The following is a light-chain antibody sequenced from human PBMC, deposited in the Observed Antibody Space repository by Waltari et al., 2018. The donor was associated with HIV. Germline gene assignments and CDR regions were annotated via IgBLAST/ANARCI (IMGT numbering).Light chain of an antibody. CDR3: AAWDDSLSGHVV. J-gene: IGLJ2*01. CDR1: SSNIGSNY. CDR2: RNN. V-gene: IGLV1-47*01. Sequence: QSVLTQPPSASGTPGQRVTISCSGSSSNIGSNYVYWYQQLPGTAPKLLIYRNNPRPEGVPGRFFSSKSGTPASLAISGLRSEDEADYYCAAWDDSLSGHVVFGGGTKLPVL.